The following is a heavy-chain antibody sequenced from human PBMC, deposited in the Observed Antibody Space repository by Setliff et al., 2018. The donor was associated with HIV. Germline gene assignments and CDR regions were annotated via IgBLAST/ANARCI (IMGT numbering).Heavy chain of an antibody. CDR1: GGSISSYC. Sequence: PSETLSLTCTVSGGSISSYCWNWIRQSPGRGLEWIGFIFSSGSTKYNPSLQSRVTMSIDTSKNQISLKLSSVTAADTAVYYCARGLNYYGSGSYLPLGYWGQGTLVTVSS. CDR2: IFSSGST. D-gene: IGHD3-10*01. CDR3: ARGLNYYGSGSYLPLGY. V-gene: IGHV4-59*12. J-gene: IGHJ4*02.